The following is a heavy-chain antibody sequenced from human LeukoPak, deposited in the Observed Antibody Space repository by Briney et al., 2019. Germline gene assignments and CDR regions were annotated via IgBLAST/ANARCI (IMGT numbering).Heavy chain of an antibody. D-gene: IGHD3-22*01. J-gene: IGHJ4*02. CDR1: GGSISSGGYY. CDR2: IYYSGST. V-gene: IGHV4-31*03. Sequence: SETLSLTCTVSGGSISSGGYYWSWIRQHPGKGLEWIGYIYYSGSTYSNPSLKSRVTISVDTSKNQFSLRLSSVTAADTAVYYCAREVGYYDSSGYFDYWGQGSLVTVSS. CDR3: AREVGYYDSSGYFDY.